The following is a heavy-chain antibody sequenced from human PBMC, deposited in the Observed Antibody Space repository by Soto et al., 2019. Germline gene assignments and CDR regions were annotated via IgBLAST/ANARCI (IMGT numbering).Heavy chain of an antibody. D-gene: IGHD3-3*01. CDR1: GFTFTNAW. CDR3: TSGTGRSDFDY. J-gene: IGHJ4*02. V-gene: IGHV3-15*01. CDR2: IKSKTEGATR. Sequence: GGSLRLSCAASGFTFTNAWMSWVRQAPGKGLEWVGRIKSKTEGATRDFAAPVKGRFAISRDDSKNTLYLQMNSLKIEDSAVYYCTSGTGRSDFDYWGLGTLVTVSS.